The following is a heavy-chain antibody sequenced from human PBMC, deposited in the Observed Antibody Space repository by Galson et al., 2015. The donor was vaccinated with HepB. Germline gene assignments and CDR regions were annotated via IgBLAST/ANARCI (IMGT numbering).Heavy chain of an antibody. CDR3: ARDGAVWFGELFLDY. CDR2: ISYDGSNK. V-gene: IGHV3-30*04. Sequence: SLRLSCAASGFTLSSYAMHWVRQAPGKGLEWVAVISYDGSNKYYADSVKGRFTISRDNSKNTLYLQMNSLRAEDTAVYYCARDGAVWFGELFLDYWGQGTLVTVSS. J-gene: IGHJ4*02. CDR1: GFTLSSYA. D-gene: IGHD3-10*01.